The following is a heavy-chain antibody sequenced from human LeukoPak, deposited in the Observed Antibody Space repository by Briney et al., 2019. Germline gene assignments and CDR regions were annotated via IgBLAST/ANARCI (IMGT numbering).Heavy chain of an antibody. Sequence: GASVKVSCKVSGYTLTELSMHWVRQAPGKGLEWMGGFDPEDGGTIYAQKFQGRVTMTEDTSTDTAYMELSSLRSEDTAVYYCATARVTSVGNVWFDPWGQGTLVTVSS. D-gene: IGHD3-10*01. J-gene: IGHJ5*02. V-gene: IGHV1-24*01. CDR3: ATARVTSVGNVWFDP. CDR2: FDPEDGGT. CDR1: GYTLTELS.